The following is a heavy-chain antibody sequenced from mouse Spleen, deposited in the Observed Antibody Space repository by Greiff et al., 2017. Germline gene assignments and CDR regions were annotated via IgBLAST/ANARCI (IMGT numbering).Heavy chain of an antibody. CDR1: GYAFSSSW. CDR3: ARFYYGYGYFDV. D-gene: IGHD1-1*01. Sequence: VQLQQSGPELVKPGASVKISCKASGYAFSSSWMNWVKQRPGKGLEWIGRIYPGDGDTNYNGKFKGKATLTADKSSSTAYMQLSSLTSEDSAVYFCARFYYGYGYFDVWGAGTTVTVSS. V-gene: IGHV1-82*01. CDR2: IYPGDGDT. J-gene: IGHJ1*01.